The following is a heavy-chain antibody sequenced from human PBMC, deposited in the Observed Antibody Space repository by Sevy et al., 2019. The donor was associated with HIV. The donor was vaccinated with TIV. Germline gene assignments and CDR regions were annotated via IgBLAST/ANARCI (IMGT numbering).Heavy chain of an antibody. CDR3: ARHCGSTSCSHAFDI. J-gene: IGHJ3*02. Sequence: SETLSLTCAVYGGSFSGYYWSWIRQPPGKGLEWIGEINHSGSTNYNPSLKSRVTISLDTSKNQFSLKLSSVTAADTAVYYCARHCGSTSCSHAFDIWGQRTMVTVSS. V-gene: IGHV4-34*01. CDR1: GGSFSGYY. D-gene: IGHD2-2*01. CDR2: INHSGST.